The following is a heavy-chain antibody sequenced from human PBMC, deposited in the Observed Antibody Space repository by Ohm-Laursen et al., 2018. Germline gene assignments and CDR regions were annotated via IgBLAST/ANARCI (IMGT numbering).Heavy chain of an antibody. CDR1: GGSISAYY. CDR3: ARDNYDILTENWFDP. Sequence: GTLSLTRTVSGGSISAYYWSWIRQPAGKGLEWIVRIYTSGTTNYNPTLKRRVTMSLDTSKNQFPLKLSSVTAADTAVYYCARDNYDILTENWFDPWGRGTLVTVSS. J-gene: IGHJ5*02. D-gene: IGHD3-9*01. V-gene: IGHV4-4*07. CDR2: IYTSGTT.